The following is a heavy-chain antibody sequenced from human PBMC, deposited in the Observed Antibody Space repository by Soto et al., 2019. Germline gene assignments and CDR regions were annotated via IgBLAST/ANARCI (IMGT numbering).Heavy chain of an antibody. Sequence: SETLSLTCTVSDGSISRYYCSWIRQPPGKGLEWIGYFYYNGGTNYNPSLKSRVTISVDTSKNQFSLKLSSVTAADTAVYYCARGGPVSVSPAWQLLGYFDYWGQGTLVTVSS. CDR2: FYYNGGT. V-gene: IGHV4-59*01. D-gene: IGHD2-15*01. CDR1: DGSISRYY. CDR3: ARGGPVSVSPAWQLLGYFDY. J-gene: IGHJ4*02.